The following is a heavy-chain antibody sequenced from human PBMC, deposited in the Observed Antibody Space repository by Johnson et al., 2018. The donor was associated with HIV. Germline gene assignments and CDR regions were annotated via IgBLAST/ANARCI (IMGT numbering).Heavy chain of an antibody. J-gene: IGHJ3*01. CDR3: ARGRIGAAGWDAFDV. V-gene: IGHV3-13*01. Sequence: VQLVESGGGVVQPGGSLRLSCAASGFTFSSYDMHWVRQVTGKGLEWVSSIGSTGDAYSPGSVKGRLTIYRENAKNSLYLQMKSLRAGDTAVYYCARGRIGAAGWDAFDVWGQGTMVTVSS. D-gene: IGHD6-13*01. CDR1: GFTFSSYD. CDR2: IGSTGDA.